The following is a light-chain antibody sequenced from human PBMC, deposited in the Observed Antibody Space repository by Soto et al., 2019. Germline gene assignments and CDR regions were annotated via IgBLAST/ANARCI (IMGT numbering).Light chain of an antibody. V-gene: IGKV2-28*01. CDR3: MQALQTPLT. CDR1: QSLLYINGYNY. J-gene: IGKJ4*01. Sequence: DIVLTQSPLSLPVTPGEPASISCRSSQSLLYINGYNYLDWYLQKPGQPPQLLIYLGSNRASGVPDRFSGSGSGTDFTLTITRVEAEDVGVYYCMQALQTPLTFGGGTKVEIK. CDR2: LGS.